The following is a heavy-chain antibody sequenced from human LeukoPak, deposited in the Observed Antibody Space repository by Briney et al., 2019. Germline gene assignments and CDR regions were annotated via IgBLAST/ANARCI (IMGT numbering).Heavy chain of an antibody. CDR3: TTDTIVVVPAAAYYFDY. D-gene: IGHD2-2*01. CDR2: IKSKTDGGTT. V-gene: IGHV3-15*01. CDR1: GFTISNAW. J-gene: IGHJ4*02. Sequence: GGSLRLSCAASGFTISNAWMSWVRQAPGKGLEWVGRIKSKTDGGTTDYAAPVKGRFTISRDDSKNTLYLQMNGLKTEDTAVYYCTTDTIVVVPAAAYYFDYWGQGTLVTVSS.